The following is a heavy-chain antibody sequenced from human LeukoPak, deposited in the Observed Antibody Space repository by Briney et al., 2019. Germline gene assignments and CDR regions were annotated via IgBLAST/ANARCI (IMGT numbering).Heavy chain of an antibody. D-gene: IGHD3-10*01. Sequence: SETLSLTCTVSGGSISSGGYYWSWIRQHPGKGLEWIGYIYYSGSTYYNPSLKSRVTISVDTSKNQFSLKLSSVTAADTAVYYCARGKLLWFGESNPHFDYWGQGTLVTVSP. CDR3: ARGKLLWFGESNPHFDY. CDR1: GGSISSGGYY. J-gene: IGHJ4*02. V-gene: IGHV4-31*03. CDR2: IYYSGST.